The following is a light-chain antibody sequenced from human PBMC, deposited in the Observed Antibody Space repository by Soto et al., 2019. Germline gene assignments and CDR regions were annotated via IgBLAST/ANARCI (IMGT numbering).Light chain of an antibody. J-gene: IGKJ5*01. CDR2: HAS. V-gene: IGKV3-15*01. CDR1: RSVNSN. Sequence: MVMTQSPATLSVSPGERATLSCRASRSVNSNLAWYQQKPGQAPRLLSYHASARATGIPARFSGSGSGTDFTLTISRLEPEDFAVYYCQQYSNWPPLTFGQGTRLEIK. CDR3: QQYSNWPPLT.